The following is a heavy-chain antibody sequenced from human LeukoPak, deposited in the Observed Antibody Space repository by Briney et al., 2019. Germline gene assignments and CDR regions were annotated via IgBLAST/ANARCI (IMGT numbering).Heavy chain of an antibody. CDR1: GGSISSYY. D-gene: IGHD6-6*01. CDR3: ARGSIAARRAFDI. CDR2: IYYSGST. J-gene: IGHJ3*02. Sequence: SETLSLTCTVSGGSISSYYWSWIRQPPGKGLEWIGYIYYSGSTNYNPSLKGRVTISVDTSKNQFSLKLSSVTAADTAVYYCARGSIAARRAFDIWGRGTMVTVSS. V-gene: IGHV4-59*01.